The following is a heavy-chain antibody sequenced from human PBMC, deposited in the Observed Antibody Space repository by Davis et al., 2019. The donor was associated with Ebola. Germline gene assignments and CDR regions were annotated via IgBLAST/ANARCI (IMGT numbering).Heavy chain of an antibody. CDR3: AKDTSNIWFDI. J-gene: IGHJ3*02. D-gene: IGHD1-26*01. CDR1: GFTFSAYY. CDR2: GTSADT. V-gene: IGHV3-23*01. Sequence: GGSLRLSCAASGFTFSAYYMSWVRQAPGKGLEWVSTYGTSADTYYADSVKGRFTISRDNSKNTLYLQMNGLRVEDTAIYYCAKDTSNIWFDIWGQGTVVTVSS.